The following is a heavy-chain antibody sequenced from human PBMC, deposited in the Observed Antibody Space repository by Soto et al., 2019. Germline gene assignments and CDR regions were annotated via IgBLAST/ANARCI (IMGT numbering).Heavy chain of an antibody. J-gene: IGHJ6*02. Sequence: SETLSLTCTVSGGSISSGPYSWGWIRQPPGEGLEWIGTFHYSESTYYNPSLESRITISVDTSKNQFSLKVNSVTVADTAVYYCARLGGYCSSTSCYGYYGMDVWGQGTKVTVS. CDR2: FHYSEST. V-gene: IGHV4-39*01. D-gene: IGHD2-2*01. CDR1: GGSISSGPYS. CDR3: ARLGGYCSSTSCYGYYGMDV.